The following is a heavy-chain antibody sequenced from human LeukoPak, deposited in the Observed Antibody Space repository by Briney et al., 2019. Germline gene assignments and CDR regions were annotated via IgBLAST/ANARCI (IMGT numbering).Heavy chain of an antibody. J-gene: IGHJ4*02. D-gene: IGHD6-6*01. Sequence: PGGSLRLSCAAPGFTFSSYAMSWVRQAPGKGLEWVSAISGSGGSTYYADSVKGRFTISRDNSKNTLYLQMNSLRAEDTAVYYCAKVRKYSSSSLYFDYWGQGTLVTVSS. CDR3: AKVRKYSSSSLYFDY. V-gene: IGHV3-23*01. CDR1: GFTFSSYA. CDR2: ISGSGGST.